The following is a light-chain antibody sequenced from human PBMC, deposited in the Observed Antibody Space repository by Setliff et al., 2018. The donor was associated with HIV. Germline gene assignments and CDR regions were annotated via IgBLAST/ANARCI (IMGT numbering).Light chain of an antibody. V-gene: IGLV1-44*01. J-gene: IGLJ1*01. CDR1: SSNIGSNT. Sequence: QSVLTQPPSASGTPGQRVTISCSGSSSNIGSNTVTWYQQLPGTVPKLLIYSSNQRPSGVPDRFAGSKSGTSASLAISGLQSEDEADYYCAAWDDSLNGRVFGTGTKVNVL. CDR3: AAWDDSLNGRV. CDR2: SSN.